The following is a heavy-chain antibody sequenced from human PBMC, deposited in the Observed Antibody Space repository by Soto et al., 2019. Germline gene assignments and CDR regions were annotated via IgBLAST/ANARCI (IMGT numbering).Heavy chain of an antibody. D-gene: IGHD6-6*01. CDR3: ASTIAARRAY. J-gene: IGHJ4*02. V-gene: IGHV4-34*01. CDR1: GGSFSGYY. CDR2: INHSGST. Sequence: NPSETLSLTCAVYGGSFSGYYWSWIRQPPGKGLEWIGEINHSGSTNYNPSLKSRVTISVDTSKNQFSLKLSSVTAADTAVYYCASTIAARRAYWGQGTLVTVSS.